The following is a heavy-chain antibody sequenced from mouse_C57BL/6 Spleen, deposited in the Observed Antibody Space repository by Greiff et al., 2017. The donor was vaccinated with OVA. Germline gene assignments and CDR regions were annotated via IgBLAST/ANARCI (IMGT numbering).Heavy chain of an antibody. CDR2: IDPSDSYT. D-gene: IGHD1-1*01. CDR3: ANHYDGNSPDYYAMDY. CDR1: GYTFTSYW. J-gene: IGHJ4*01. Sequence: VQLQQPGAELVMPGASVKLSCKASGYTFTSYWMHWVKQRPGQGLEWIGEIDPSDSYTNYNQKFKGKSTLTLDKSSSTSYMQLSSLTSEDSAVYYCANHYDGNSPDYYAMDYWGQGTSVTVSS. V-gene: IGHV1-69*01.